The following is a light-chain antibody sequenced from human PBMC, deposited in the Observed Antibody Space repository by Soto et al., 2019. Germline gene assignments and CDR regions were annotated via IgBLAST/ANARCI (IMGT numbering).Light chain of an antibody. V-gene: IGLV1-40*01. CDR2: GNS. CDR3: QSYDRSLSGSV. CDR1: SSNIGAGYN. Sequence: QSVLTQPPSVSGAPGQRVTISCTGGSSNIGAGYNVHWYQHLPGTAPKLLIHGNSNRPSGVPDRFSGSKSGTSASLAITGLQAADEADYYCQSYDRSLSGSVFGGGTKLTVL. J-gene: IGLJ3*02.